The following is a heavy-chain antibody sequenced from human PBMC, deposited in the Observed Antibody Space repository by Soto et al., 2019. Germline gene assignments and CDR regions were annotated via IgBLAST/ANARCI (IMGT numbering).Heavy chain of an antibody. CDR2: IYYSGST. Sequence: SETLSLTCTVSGGSISSYYWSWIRQPPGKGLEWIGYIYYSGSTNYNPSLKSRVTISVDTSKNQFSLKLSSVTAADTAVYYCARAGYSGYDFDYSGQGTLVTVSS. CDR1: GGSISSYY. V-gene: IGHV4-59*01. CDR3: ARAGYSGYDFDY. J-gene: IGHJ4*02. D-gene: IGHD5-12*01.